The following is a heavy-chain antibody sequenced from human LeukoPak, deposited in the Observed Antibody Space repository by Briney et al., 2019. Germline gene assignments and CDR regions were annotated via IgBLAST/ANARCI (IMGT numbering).Heavy chain of an antibody. V-gene: IGHV3-30-3*01. CDR3: ARGDSSGWYPDAFDI. CDR2: ISYDGSNK. Sequence: GGSLRLSCAASGFTFSSYAMHWVRQAPGKGLEWVAVISYDGSNKYYADSVKGRFTISRDNSKNTLYLQMNSQRAEDTAVYYCARGDSSGWYPDAFDIWGQGTMVTVSS. CDR1: GFTFSSYA. J-gene: IGHJ3*02. D-gene: IGHD6-19*01.